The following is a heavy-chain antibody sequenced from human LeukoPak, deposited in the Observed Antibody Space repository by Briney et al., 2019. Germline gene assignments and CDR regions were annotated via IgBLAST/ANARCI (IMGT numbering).Heavy chain of an antibody. CDR2: FDPEDDET. CDR3: ATDLLGLRSFDY. Sequence: GASVKVSCKVSEYTLTDLSIHWVRQARGKGLEWMGGFDPEDDETVYAQKFQGRVTMTEDSSTDTAYMELSSLRSEDTAVYYCATDLLGLRSFDYWGQGTLVTVSS. J-gene: IGHJ4*02. D-gene: IGHD3-16*01. V-gene: IGHV1-24*01. CDR1: EYTLTDLS.